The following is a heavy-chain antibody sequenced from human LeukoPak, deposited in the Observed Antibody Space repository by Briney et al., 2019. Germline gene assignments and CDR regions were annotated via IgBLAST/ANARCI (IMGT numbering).Heavy chain of an antibody. Sequence: GGSLRLSCAASGFTFDYYAMHWVRQAPGKGLEWVSGISWISGSIGYADSVKGRFTISRDNAKKSLYLQMNSLRVEDTAVYYCARGHPHGWELYLDYWGQGTLVTVSS. CDR1: GFTFDYYA. J-gene: IGHJ4*02. D-gene: IGHD1-26*01. V-gene: IGHV3-9*01. CDR2: ISWISGSI. CDR3: ARGHPHGWELYLDY.